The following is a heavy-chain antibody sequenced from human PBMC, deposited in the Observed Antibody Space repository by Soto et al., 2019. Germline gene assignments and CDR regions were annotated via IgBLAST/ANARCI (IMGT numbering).Heavy chain of an antibody. CDR2: ISAYNGNT. Sequence: ASVKVSCKASGYTFTSYGISWVRQAPGQGLEWMGWISAYNGNTNYAQKLQGRVTMTTDTSTSTAYMELRSLRSDDTAVYYCARVKDYDFWSGYFAWHALHGPTKYYYGMDFWGQGTTVTGLL. D-gene: IGHD3-3*01. CDR1: GYTFTSYG. V-gene: IGHV1-18*04. CDR3: ARVKDYDFWSGYFAWHALHGPTKYYYGMDF. J-gene: IGHJ6*02.